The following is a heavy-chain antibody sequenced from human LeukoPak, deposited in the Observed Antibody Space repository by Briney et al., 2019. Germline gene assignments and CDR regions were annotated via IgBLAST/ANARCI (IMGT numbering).Heavy chain of an antibody. J-gene: IGHJ6*03. Sequence: PGGSLRLSCAASGFMFSSYWMSWVRQAPGKGLEWVSGINWNGGSTGYADSVKGRFTISRDNAKNSLYLQMNSLRAEGTALYHCARVGRITMVRGVTYYYYYYMDVWGKGTTVTISS. CDR2: INWNGGST. CDR1: GFMFSSYW. D-gene: IGHD3-10*01. CDR3: ARVGRITMVRGVTYYYYYYMDV. V-gene: IGHV3-20*01.